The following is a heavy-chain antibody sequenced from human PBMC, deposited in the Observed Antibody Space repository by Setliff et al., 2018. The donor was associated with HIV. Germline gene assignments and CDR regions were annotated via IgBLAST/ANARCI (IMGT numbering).Heavy chain of an antibody. CDR3: ATDCAVVGGTGSLDS. CDR1: GFSISDFW. Sequence: GSLRLSCAASGFSISDFWMSWVRQAPGKGLEWVANIKEDGSEQYYMDSVKGRFTISRDNAKNSLYLQMNSLRVEDTAVYYCATDCAVVGGTGSLDSWGQGTLVTVSS. V-gene: IGHV3-7*05. CDR2: IKEDGSEQ. D-gene: IGHD1-26*01. J-gene: IGHJ4*02.